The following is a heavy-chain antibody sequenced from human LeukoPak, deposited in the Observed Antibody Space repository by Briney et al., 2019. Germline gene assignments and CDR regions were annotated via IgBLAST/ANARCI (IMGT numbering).Heavy chain of an antibody. CDR3: ARTNYDYYFDY. J-gene: IGHJ4*02. CDR2: IYTSGST. CDR1: GGSISSGSYY. V-gene: IGHV4-61*02. D-gene: IGHD3-16*01. Sequence: PSQTLSLTCTVSGGSISSGSYYWSWIRQPAGKGLEWIGRIYTSGSTNYNPSLKSRVTISVDTSKNQFSLKLSSVTAADTAVYYCARTNYDYYFDYWGQGTLVTVSS.